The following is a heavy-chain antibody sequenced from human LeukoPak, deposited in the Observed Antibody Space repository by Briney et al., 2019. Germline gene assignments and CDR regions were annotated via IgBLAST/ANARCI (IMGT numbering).Heavy chain of an antibody. CDR3: ARDTGSGVYDYVWGSYRGLDY. V-gene: IGHV3-11*01. CDR1: GFTFSDYY. D-gene: IGHD3-16*02. CDR2: ISSSGSTI. Sequence: GGSLRLSCAASGFTFSDYYMSWIRQAPGKGLEWVSYISSSGSTIYYADSVKGRFTISSDNAKNSLYLQMNSLRAEDTAVYYCARDTGSGVYDYVWGSYRGLDYWGQGTLVTVSS. J-gene: IGHJ4*02.